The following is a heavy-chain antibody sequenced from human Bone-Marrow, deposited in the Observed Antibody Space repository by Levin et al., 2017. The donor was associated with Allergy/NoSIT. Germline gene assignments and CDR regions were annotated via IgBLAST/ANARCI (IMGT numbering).Heavy chain of an antibody. Sequence: GESLKISCAASGFTLSDYYMNWIRQVPGKGLEWVSYVSSNSIHIDYADSVRGRFTISRDNAKNALYLQMNSLRAEDTAVYYCAREGSGYDLSLDYWGRGTLVTVSS. CDR1: GFTLSDYY. J-gene: IGHJ4*02. CDR2: VSSNSIHI. D-gene: IGHD5-12*01. V-gene: IGHV3-11*05. CDR3: AREGSGYDLSLDY.